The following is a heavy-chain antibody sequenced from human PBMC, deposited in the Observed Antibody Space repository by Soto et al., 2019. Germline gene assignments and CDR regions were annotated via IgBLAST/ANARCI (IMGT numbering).Heavy chain of an antibody. V-gene: IGHV1-3*01. CDR1: GYRLNSYA. CDR3: ARSIVVVTALDY. CDR2: INAGNGNT. Sequence: ASVKVSCKASGYRLNSYAMHWVRPAPGQRLEWMGWINAGNGNTKYSQKFQGRVTITRDTSASTAYMELSSLRSEDTAVYYCARSIVVVTALDYWGQGTLVTVSS. D-gene: IGHD2-21*02. J-gene: IGHJ4*02.